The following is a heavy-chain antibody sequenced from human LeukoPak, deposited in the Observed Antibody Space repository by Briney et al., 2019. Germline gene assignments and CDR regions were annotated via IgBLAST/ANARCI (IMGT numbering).Heavy chain of an antibody. V-gene: IGHV4-59*08. CDR3: ARGIHYYDSSGA. J-gene: IGHJ5*02. CDR1: GGSISSYY. Sequence: SETLSLTCTVSGGSISSYYWSWIRQPPGKGLEWIGYIYYSGSTNYNPSLKSRVTISVDTSKNQFSLKLSSVTAADTAVYYCARGIHYYDSSGAWGQGTLVTVSS. CDR2: IYYSGST. D-gene: IGHD3-22*01.